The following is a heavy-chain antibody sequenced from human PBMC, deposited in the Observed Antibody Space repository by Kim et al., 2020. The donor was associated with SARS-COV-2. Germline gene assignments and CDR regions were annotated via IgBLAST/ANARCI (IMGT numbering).Heavy chain of an antibody. CDR3: ARHNTIFGVVIIYFDY. J-gene: IGHJ4*02. V-gene: IGHV4-39*01. D-gene: IGHD3-3*01. Sequence: PARQSRVTISVDTSKTQFPLKLSSVTAADTAVYYCARHNTIFGVVIIYFDYWGQGTLVTVSS.